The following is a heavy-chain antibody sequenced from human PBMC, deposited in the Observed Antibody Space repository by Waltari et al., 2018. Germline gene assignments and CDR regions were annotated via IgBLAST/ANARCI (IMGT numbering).Heavy chain of an antibody. V-gene: IGHV4-34*01. CDR2: INHSGST. J-gene: IGHJ6*02. CDR3: ARGVRFSSSWYYDDYYGMDV. D-gene: IGHD6-13*01. Sequence: QVQLQQWGAGLLKPSETLSLTCAVYGGSFSGYYWSWLRQPPGKGLEWLGEINHSGSTNYTPSLKSRVTISVDTSKNQFSLKRSSVTAADTAVYYCARGVRFSSSWYYDDYYGMDVWGQGTTVTVSS. CDR1: GGSFSGYY.